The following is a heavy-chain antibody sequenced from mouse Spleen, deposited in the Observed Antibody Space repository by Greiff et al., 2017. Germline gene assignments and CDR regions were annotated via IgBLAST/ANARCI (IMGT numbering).Heavy chain of an antibody. J-gene: IGHJ2*01. V-gene: IGHV1-50*01. CDR3: ATIL. CDR2: IDPSDSYT. CDR1: GYTFTSYW. Sequence: VQLQQPGAELVKPGASVKLSCKASGYTFTSYWMQWVKQRPGQGLEWIGEIDPSDSYTNYNQKFKGKATLTVDTSSSTAYMQLSSLTSEDSAVYYCATILWGQGTTLTVSS.